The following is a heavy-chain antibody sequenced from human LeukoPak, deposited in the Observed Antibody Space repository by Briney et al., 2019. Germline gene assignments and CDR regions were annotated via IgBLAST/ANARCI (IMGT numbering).Heavy chain of an antibody. CDR2: IYYSGST. CDR1: GGSISNYY. Sequence: SETLSLTCSVSGGSISNYYWSWIRQPPGKGLEWIGYIYYSGSTNYSPSLKSRVTISVDTSKNQFSLKLSSVTAADTAVYYCARDRYGGNADYWGQGTLVTVSS. J-gene: IGHJ4*02. CDR3: ARDRYGGNADY. V-gene: IGHV4-59*01. D-gene: IGHD4-23*01.